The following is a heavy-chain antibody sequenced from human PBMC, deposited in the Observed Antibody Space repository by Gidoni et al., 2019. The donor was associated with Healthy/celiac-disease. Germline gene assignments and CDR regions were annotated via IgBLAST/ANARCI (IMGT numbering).Heavy chain of an antibody. CDR2: ISSSSSTI. CDR1: GFTFSSYS. CDR3: ARDTRIVGRYYFDY. Sequence: EVQLVESGGGLVQPGGSLRISCAASGFTFSSYSMKWVRQAPGKGLEWVSYISSSSSTIYYADSVKGRFTISRDNDKNSLYLQMNSLRDEDTAVYYCARDTRIVGRYYFDYWGQGTLVTVSS. D-gene: IGHD1-26*01. J-gene: IGHJ4*02. V-gene: IGHV3-48*02.